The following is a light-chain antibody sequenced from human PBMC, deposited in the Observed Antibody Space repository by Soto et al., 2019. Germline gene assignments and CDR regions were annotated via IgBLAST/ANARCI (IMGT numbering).Light chain of an antibody. CDR3: QHYGSSPYT. J-gene: IGKJ2*01. CDR2: GAS. Sequence: EIVLTQSPGTLSLSPGERVTLSCRASPSVSSSYLAWYQQKPGQAPRLLFYGASRRATGIPDRFSGGQSGTDFTRTVSRLEPEDFAVYFCQHYGSSPYTFGQGTKLEI. CDR1: PSVSSSY. V-gene: IGKV3-20*01.